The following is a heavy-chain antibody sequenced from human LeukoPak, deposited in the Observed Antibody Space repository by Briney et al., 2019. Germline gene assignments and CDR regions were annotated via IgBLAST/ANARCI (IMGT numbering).Heavy chain of an antibody. V-gene: IGHV1-18*01. CDR3: ARGTWETAARPYSFDT. Sequence: ASVTVSCKAFGFSFISFGFNWVRQPPGQGLEWMGWISGYNGDRKYAQKFQGRVTMTTDKSTSTAYMELRSLRSDDTAVYYCARGTWETAARPYSFDTWGQGTLVTVTS. D-gene: IGHD1-26*01. CDR2: ISGYNGDR. CDR1: GFSFISFG. J-gene: IGHJ4*02.